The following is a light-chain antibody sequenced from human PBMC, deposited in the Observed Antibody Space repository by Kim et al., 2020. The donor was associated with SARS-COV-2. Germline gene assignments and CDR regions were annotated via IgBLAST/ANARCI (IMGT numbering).Light chain of an antibody. CDR1: QSIGTW. V-gene: IGKV1-5*03. Sequence: DIQMTQSPSTLSVSVGDRVTITCRASQSIGTWLAWYQQKPGKAPRLLIYEASNLDSGVPSRFSGSGSGTEFTLTISSLQTDDFATYYCQQYNRSPGLTFCGGTKVEIK. J-gene: IGKJ4*01. CDR3: QQYNRSPGLT. CDR2: EAS.